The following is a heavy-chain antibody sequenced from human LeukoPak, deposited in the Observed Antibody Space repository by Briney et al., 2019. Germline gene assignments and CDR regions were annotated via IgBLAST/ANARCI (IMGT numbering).Heavy chain of an antibody. CDR1: GFTFNHYW. D-gene: IGHD3-10*01. V-gene: IGHV3-7*01. CDR3: ARSLLWFGEPT. Sequence: HPGGSLRLSCAASGFTFNHYWMTWVRQAPERGLEWVANIKQDGSEKYYVDSVKGRFTVSRDNAKNSVYLQMNSLRVEDTAVYYCARSLLWFGEPTWGQGTLVTVSS. CDR2: IKQDGSEK. J-gene: IGHJ5*02.